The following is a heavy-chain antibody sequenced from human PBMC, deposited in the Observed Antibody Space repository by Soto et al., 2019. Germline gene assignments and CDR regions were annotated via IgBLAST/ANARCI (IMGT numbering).Heavy chain of an antibody. Sequence: GGSLRLSCAASGFTFSSYSMSWVRQAPGKGLEWVSAISGSGGSTYYADSVKGRFTISRDNSKNTLYLQMNSLRAEDTAMYYCAKDRPSGSRPYYYGRDVGGKGTTVTVPS. J-gene: IGHJ6*04. CDR3: AKDRPSGSRPYYYGRDV. D-gene: IGHD1-26*01. CDR2: ISGSGGST. V-gene: IGHV3-23*01. CDR1: GFTFSSYS.